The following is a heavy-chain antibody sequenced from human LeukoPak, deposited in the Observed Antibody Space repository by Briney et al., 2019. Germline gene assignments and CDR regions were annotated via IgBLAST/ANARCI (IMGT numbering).Heavy chain of an antibody. Sequence: GGSLRLSCAASGFTFSSYEMNWVRQAPGKGLEWVSYISSSGSTIYYADSVKGRFTISRDNAKNSLYLQMNSLRAEDTAVYYCARDSVYYDILTGYSRPIDYWGQRTLVTVSS. D-gene: IGHD3-9*01. CDR3: ARDSVYYDILTGYSRPIDY. J-gene: IGHJ4*02. V-gene: IGHV3-48*03. CDR1: GFTFSSYE. CDR2: ISSSGSTI.